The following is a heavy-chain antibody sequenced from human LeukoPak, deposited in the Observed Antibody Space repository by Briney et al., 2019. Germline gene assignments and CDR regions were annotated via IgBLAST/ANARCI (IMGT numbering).Heavy chain of an antibody. CDR1: GYTFTSYA. CDR2: INAGNGNT. J-gene: IGHJ4*02. V-gene: IGHV1-3*01. Sequence: GASVKVSCKASGYTFTSYAMHWVRQAPGQRLEWMGWINAGNGNTKYSQKFQGRVTITRDTSASTAYMELSSLRSEDTAVYYCARDTTPGIAAAGYWGQGTLVTVSS. CDR3: ARDTTPGIAAAGY. D-gene: IGHD6-13*01.